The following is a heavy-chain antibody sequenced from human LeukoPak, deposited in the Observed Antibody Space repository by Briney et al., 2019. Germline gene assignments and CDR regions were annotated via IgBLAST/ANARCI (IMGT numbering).Heavy chain of an antibody. V-gene: IGHV4-34*01. CDR2: INHSGST. CDR1: GGSFSGYY. Sequence: PSETLSLTCAVYGGSFSGYYWSWIRQPPGRGLEWIGEINHSGSTNYNPSLKSRVTISVDTPKNQFSLKLSAVTAADTAVYYCARAAYCRRGSCYYNYYGMHVWGKGPTVTVSS. J-gene: IGHJ6*04. D-gene: IGHD2-15*01. CDR3: ARAAYCRRGSCYYNYYGMHV.